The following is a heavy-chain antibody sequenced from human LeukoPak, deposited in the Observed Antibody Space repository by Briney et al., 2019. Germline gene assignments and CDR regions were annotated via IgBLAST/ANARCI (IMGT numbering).Heavy chain of an antibody. CDR3: AKGIAVAGTTNFDY. D-gene: IGHD6-19*01. CDR2: IGGSGGST. Sequence: PGGSLRLSCAASGFTFSSYAMSWVRQAPGKGLEWVSAIGGSGGSTYYADSVKGRFTISRDNSKNTLYLQMNSLRAEDTAVYYCAKGIAVAGTTNFDYWGQGTLVTVSS. J-gene: IGHJ4*02. V-gene: IGHV3-23*01. CDR1: GFTFSSYA.